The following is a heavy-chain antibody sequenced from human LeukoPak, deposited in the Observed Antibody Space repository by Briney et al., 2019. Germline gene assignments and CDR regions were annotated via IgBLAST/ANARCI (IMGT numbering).Heavy chain of an antibody. CDR1: GFTFSDYA. D-gene: IGHD6-19*01. Sequence: PGGSLRLSCAASGFTFSDYAMHWVRQAPGKELEYVSAISSNGGSIHYANSVKGRFTISRDNSRNTLYLQMDSLRAGDMAVYYCARDTCGCGSGWHLYWYFDLWGRGTLVTVSS. CDR3: ARDTCGCGSGWHLYWYFDL. CDR2: ISSNGGSI. J-gene: IGHJ2*01. V-gene: IGHV3-64*01.